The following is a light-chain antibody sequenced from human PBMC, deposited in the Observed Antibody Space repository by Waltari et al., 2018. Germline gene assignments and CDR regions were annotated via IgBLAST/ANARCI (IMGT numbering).Light chain of an antibody. V-gene: IGLV2-23*01. CDR1: SSDGGHYNL. J-gene: IGLJ3*02. CDR3: CSYAGSYTWV. CDR2: DDK. Sequence: QSALTQPASVSGSPGQSITISCTGTSSDGGHYNLVSWYQQYPGKAPKVMIYDDKRRPSGVSDRFSGSKSGNTASLTISGVQAEDEADYYCCSYAGSYTWVFGGGTKLTVL.